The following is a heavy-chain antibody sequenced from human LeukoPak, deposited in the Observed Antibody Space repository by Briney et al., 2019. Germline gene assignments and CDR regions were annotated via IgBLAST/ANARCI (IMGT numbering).Heavy chain of an antibody. CDR1: GGSISSGSYY. D-gene: IGHD2-15*01. V-gene: IGHV4-61*02. CDR2: IYTSGST. Sequence: PSETLSLTCTVSGGSISSGSYYWSWIRQPAGKGLEWIGRIYTSGSTNYNPSLKSRVTISVDTSKKQFSLKLSSVTAADTAVYYCARTGYCSGGSCYHYYYYYMDVWGKGTTVTISS. J-gene: IGHJ6*03. CDR3: ARTGYCSGGSCYHYYYYYMDV.